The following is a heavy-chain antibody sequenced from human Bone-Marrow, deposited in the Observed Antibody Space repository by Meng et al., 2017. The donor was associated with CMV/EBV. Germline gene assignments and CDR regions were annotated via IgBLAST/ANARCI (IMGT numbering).Heavy chain of an antibody. CDR1: GGTFSSYA. CDR2: IIPIFGTA. CDR3: ARGGSFWNDVLDY. J-gene: IGHJ4*02. D-gene: IGHD1-1*01. Sequence: SVKVSCKASGGTFSSYAISWVRQAPGQGLEWMGGIIPIFGTANYAQKFQGRVTITTDESTSTAYMELSSLRSDDTAVYYCARGGSFWNDVLDYWGQGTLVTVSS. V-gene: IGHV1-69*05.